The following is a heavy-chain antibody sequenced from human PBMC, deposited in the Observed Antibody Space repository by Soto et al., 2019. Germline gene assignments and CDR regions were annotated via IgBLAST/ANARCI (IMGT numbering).Heavy chain of an antibody. Sequence: SETLSLTCTVSGGSISSSSYYWVWIRQPPGKGLEWIGSIYYSGSTYYNPSLKSRVTISVDTSKNQFSLKLSSVTAADTAVYYCARQPRPYYDILTGYNLWRGSFDDWGQGTLVTVSS. V-gene: IGHV4-39*01. CDR2: IYYSGST. D-gene: IGHD3-9*01. CDR1: GGSISSSSYY. CDR3: ARQPRPYYDILTGYNLWRGSFDD. J-gene: IGHJ4*02.